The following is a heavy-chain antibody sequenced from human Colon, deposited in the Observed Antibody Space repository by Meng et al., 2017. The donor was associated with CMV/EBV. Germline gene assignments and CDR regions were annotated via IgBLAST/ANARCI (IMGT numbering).Heavy chain of an antibody. V-gene: IGHV3-23*01. CDR1: GFTFSNYA. CDR3: AKDRPFDEYCSDN. D-gene: IGHD2/OR15-2a*01. J-gene: IGHJ4*02. Sequence: GESLKISCAASGFTFSNYAMSWVRQAPGKGLEWVSAISGSGGSTYYADSVKGRFTISRANSKNTLYLQMNSLRAEDTALYYCAKDRPFDEYCSDNWGQGTLVTVSS. CDR2: ISGSGGST.